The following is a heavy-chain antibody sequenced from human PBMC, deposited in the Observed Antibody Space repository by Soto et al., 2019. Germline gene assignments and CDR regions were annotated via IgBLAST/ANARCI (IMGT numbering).Heavy chain of an antibody. CDR3: AKDAVYNDGLWLMDH. CDR1: GLPHSSFA. V-gene: IGHV3-23*05. D-gene: IGHD2-21*01. CDR2: IYGSGRGI. J-gene: IGHJ4*02. Sequence: GQSLRLSWTASGLPHSSFAMMWVRQATGKGLECVSGIYGSGRGIEYADSVKGRFTISRDNSKNTVYLQMTDLRADDTAVYYCAKDAVYNDGLWLMDHWGQGTQVTVSS.